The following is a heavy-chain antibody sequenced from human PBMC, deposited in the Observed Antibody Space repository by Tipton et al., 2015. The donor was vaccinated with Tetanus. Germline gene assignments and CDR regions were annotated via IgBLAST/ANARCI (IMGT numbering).Heavy chain of an antibody. Sequence: QVQLVQSGAEVKKPGSSVKVSCEASGGTFGSYAVNWVRQAPGQGLEWMGGIIPHFGTVEYSQKFQGRVTITADKSSSPAYMELTSLRSEATAVYYCARGPRHDPKTFYAMDRWGPGTTVTVSS. CDR1: GGTFGSYA. CDR3: ARGPRHDPKTFYAMDR. D-gene: IGHD1-1*01. V-gene: IGHV1-69*06. J-gene: IGHJ6*02. CDR2: IIPHFGTV.